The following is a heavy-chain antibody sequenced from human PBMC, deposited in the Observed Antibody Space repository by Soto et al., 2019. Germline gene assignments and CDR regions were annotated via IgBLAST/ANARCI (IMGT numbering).Heavy chain of an antibody. CDR2: IYADGRT. Sequence: PGGSLRLSCAASGFIDSTIYMSWVRQAPGKGLEWVSTIYADGRTYYADSVKGRFTMSRDDVKNTLFLQMNSLRVEDTAVYYCARDIDYCGQGTLVTVSS. CDR3: ARDIDY. CDR1: GFIDSTIY. V-gene: IGHV3-66*01. J-gene: IGHJ4*02.